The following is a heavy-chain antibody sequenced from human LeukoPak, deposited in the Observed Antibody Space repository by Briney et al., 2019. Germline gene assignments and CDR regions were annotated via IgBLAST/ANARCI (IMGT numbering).Heavy chain of an antibody. Sequence: GGSLRLSCAASGFTFSSYSMNWVRQAAGKGLEWVSYISSSSSYIYYADSVQGRFTISRDNAKNSLYLQMNSLRAEDTAVYYCAGDPPSYSWNVADRWGEATLVAVSS. V-gene: IGHV3-21*01. J-gene: IGHJ5*02. CDR2: ISSSSSYI. D-gene: IGHD1-1*01. CDR1: GFTFSSYS. CDR3: AGDPPSYSWNVADR.